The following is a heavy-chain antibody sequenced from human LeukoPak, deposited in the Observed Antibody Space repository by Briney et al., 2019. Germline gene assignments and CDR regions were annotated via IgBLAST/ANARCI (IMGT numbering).Heavy chain of an antibody. CDR2: IYHSGRT. Sequence: PSETLSLTCTVSGDSISSGYYWGWIRQPPGKGLEWIGRIYHSGRTFYNPSLKSRFTISVDTSKNQFSLKLSSVTAADTAVYYCARFLTGYPKYYFDYWGQGTLVTVSS. D-gene: IGHD3-9*01. J-gene: IGHJ4*02. CDR1: GDSISSGYY. CDR3: ARFLTGYPKYYFDY. V-gene: IGHV4-38-2*02.